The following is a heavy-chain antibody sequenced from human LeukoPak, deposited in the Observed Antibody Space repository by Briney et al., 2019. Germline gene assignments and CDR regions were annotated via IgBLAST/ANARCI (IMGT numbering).Heavy chain of an antibody. J-gene: IGHJ6*02. V-gene: IGHV1-8*01. D-gene: IGHD6-13*01. Sequence: ASVKVSCKASGYTFTNYDINWVRQATGQGLEWMGWMNPNSGNTGYAQKFQGRVTMTRNTSISTAYMELSSLRSEDTAVYYCARAYSSSWYDYYYYYYGMDVWGQGTTVTVSS. CDR1: GYTFTNYD. CDR2: MNPNSGNT. CDR3: ARAYSSSWYDYYYYYYGMDV.